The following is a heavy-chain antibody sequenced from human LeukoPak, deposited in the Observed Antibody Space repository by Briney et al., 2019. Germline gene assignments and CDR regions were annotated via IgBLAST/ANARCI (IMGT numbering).Heavy chain of an antibody. J-gene: IGHJ6*03. CDR2: ISGSGGST. Sequence: GGSLRLSCAASGFTFSSYAMSWVRQAPGKGLEWVSAISGSGGSTYYADSVKGRFTISRDNSKNTLYLQMNSLRAEDTAVYYCARVVEGAHYYYYYYMDVWGKGTTVTISS. CDR1: GFTFSSYA. V-gene: IGHV3-23*01. CDR3: ARVVEGAHYYYYYYMDV. D-gene: IGHD2-15*01.